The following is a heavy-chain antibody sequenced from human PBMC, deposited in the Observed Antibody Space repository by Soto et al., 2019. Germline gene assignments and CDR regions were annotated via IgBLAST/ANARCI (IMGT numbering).Heavy chain of an antibody. CDR1: GYTFTNFG. Sequence: GASVKVSCKASGYTFTNFGISWVRQAPGQGLEWMGGIQTDNDHASFAQKFEGRVTMTTDTSTRTVYMELRDLSSGDTAVYYCAKDLGSGYRFDYWGQGTPVTVSS. J-gene: IGHJ4*02. D-gene: IGHD3-9*01. CDR2: IQTDNDHA. V-gene: IGHV1-18*01. CDR3: AKDLGSGYRFDY.